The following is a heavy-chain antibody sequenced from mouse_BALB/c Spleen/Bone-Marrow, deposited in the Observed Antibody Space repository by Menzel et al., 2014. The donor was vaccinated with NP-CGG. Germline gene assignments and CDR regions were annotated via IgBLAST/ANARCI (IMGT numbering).Heavy chain of an antibody. CDR3: ARYGYYFDY. CDR1: GYSFTGYN. CDR2: IDPYYGGT. V-gene: IGHV1S135*01. J-gene: IGHJ2*01. Sequence: VQLQQSGPELEKPGASVKISCKASGYSFTGYNMNWVKQSNGKSLEWIGNIDPYYGGTSYNQKFKGKATLTVDKSSSSAHMHLKSLTSDASADYYSARYGYYFDYWGQGTTLTVSS. D-gene: IGHD1-1*02.